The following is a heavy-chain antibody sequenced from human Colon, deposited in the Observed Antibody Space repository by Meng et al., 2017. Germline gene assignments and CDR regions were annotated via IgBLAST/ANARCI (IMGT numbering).Heavy chain of an antibody. CDR3: ARGRGSYSSIDF. V-gene: IGHV4-61*03. J-gene: IGHJ4*02. Sequence: QGQRQRSGRRLVSPSETRGLRCTLAGGSVSSPSYYWSWIRQTPGKGLEWIGYIYYTGSANYTPSLKSRVTISVDTSKNHFSLNLTSVTAADTAVYYCARGRGSYSSIDFWGQGTLVTVSS. CDR2: IYYTGSA. D-gene: IGHD1-26*01. CDR1: GGSVSSPSYY.